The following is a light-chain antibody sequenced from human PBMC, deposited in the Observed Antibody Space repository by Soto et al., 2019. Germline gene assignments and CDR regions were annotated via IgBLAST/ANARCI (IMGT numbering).Light chain of an antibody. V-gene: IGLV2-11*01. CDR2: DVN. CDR3: CSYAGRYNFWV. J-gene: IGLJ3*02. Sequence: QSALTQPRSVSGSPGQSVTISCTGTNSDIGGYNYVSWYQQHPGKAPKVMIYDVNRRPSEVTDRFSGSKSGNTASLSISGLQTEDEADYYCCSYAGRYNFWVFGGGTKLTVL. CDR1: NSDIGGYNY.